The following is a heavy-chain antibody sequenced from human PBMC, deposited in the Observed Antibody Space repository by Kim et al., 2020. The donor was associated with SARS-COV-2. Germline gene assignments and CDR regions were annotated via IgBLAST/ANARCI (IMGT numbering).Heavy chain of an antibody. CDR1: GFTFSSYA. CDR3: ARGGRLGYSSSYRGSVDYYYYGMDV. Sequence: GGSLRLSCAASGFTFSSYAMHWVRQAPGKGLEWVAVISYDGSNKYYADSVKGRFTISRDNSKNTLYLQMNSLRAEDTAVYYCARGGRLGYSSSYRGSVDYYYYGMDVWGQGTTVTVSS. D-gene: IGHD6-13*01. V-gene: IGHV3-30*04. CDR2: ISYDGSNK. J-gene: IGHJ6*02.